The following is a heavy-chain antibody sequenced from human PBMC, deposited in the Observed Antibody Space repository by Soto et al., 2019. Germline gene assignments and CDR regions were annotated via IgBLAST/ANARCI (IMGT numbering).Heavy chain of an antibody. CDR2: ITDSGAGT. Sequence: EVQLLESGGGLVQPGGSVRLSCAASGFSFSSYAMTWVRQAPGKGLDWVAAITDSGAGTFYADSVRGRFTISRDNSKNVLYLQMASLRAEDTAVYYCARSWNYYYYYGMDVWGQGTTVTVSS. D-gene: IGHD3-3*01. CDR1: GFSFSSYA. V-gene: IGHV3-23*01. CDR3: ARSWNYYYYYGMDV. J-gene: IGHJ6*02.